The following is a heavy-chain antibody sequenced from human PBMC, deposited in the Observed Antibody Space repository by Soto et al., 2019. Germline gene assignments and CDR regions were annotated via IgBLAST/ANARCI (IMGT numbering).Heavy chain of an antibody. CDR2: VTRDGTST. D-gene: IGHD1-26*01. CDR3: ARRSIVSGNGGLDF. J-gene: IGHJ4*02. CDR1: GFTFSGHW. V-gene: IGHV3-74*01. Sequence: GGSLRLSCAASGFTFSGHWMHWVRLVPGKGLEWASRVTRDGTSTDYADSVKGRFTISRDNVKSTLYLQMSGLRAEDTAVYYCARRSIVSGNGGLDFWGQGVLVTVS.